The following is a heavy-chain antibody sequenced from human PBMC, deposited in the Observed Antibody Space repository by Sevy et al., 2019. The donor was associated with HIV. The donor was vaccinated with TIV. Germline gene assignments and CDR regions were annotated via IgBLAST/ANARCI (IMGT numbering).Heavy chain of an antibody. CDR3: ARDLPPSATTVAHFDY. V-gene: IGHV3-48*03. Sequence: GGSLRLSCAASGFLFSSYDFNWVRQAPGKGLEWVSYISQSGNTTYSDSVRDRFTISRDNAKNSLYLQMNTLRAEDTAVYFCARDLPPSATTVAHFDYWGQGTLVTVSS. CDR2: ISQSGNTT. CDR1: GFLFSSYD. J-gene: IGHJ4*02. D-gene: IGHD4-17*01.